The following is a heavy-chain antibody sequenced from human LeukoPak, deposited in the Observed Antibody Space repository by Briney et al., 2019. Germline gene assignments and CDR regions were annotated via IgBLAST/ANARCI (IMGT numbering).Heavy chain of an antibody. CDR1: GFTFSSYW. CDR3: ALRIAVPGGFDS. CDR2: INPDGIVT. D-gene: IGHD6-19*01. Sequence: GGSLRLSCAASGFTFSSYWMHWVRQAPGKGPVWFSHINPDGIVTDYADSVKGRFTISRDNAKNTLYLQMNSLRAEDTAVYYCALRIAVPGGFDSWGQGTLVTVSS. V-gene: IGHV3-74*01. J-gene: IGHJ4*02.